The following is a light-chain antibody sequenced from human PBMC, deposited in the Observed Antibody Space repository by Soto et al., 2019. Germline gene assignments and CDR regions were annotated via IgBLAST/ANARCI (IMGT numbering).Light chain of an antibody. J-gene: IGLJ1*01. V-gene: IGLV2-14*01. CDR1: SSDVGGYNY. Sequence: QSVLTQPASVSGSPGQSITISCTGTSSDVGGYNYVSWYQQHPGKAPKLMIYDVSNRPSGVSNRFYGSKSGNTASLTISGLQAEDEADYYCSSYTSSSTLEVFGTGTKVTVL. CDR2: DVS. CDR3: SSYTSSSTLEV.